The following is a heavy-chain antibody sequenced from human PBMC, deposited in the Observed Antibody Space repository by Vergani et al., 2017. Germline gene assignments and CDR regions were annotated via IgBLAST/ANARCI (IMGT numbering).Heavy chain of an antibody. CDR3: ARVGYCSGGSCYSFDY. CDR2: INHSGST. V-gene: IGHV4-34*01. J-gene: IGHJ4*02. D-gene: IGHD2-15*01. CDR1: GGSFSGYY. Sequence: QVQLQQWGAGLLKPSETLSLTCAVYGGSFSGYYWSWIRQPPGKGLEWIGEINHSGSTNSNPSLKSRVTISVDTSKNQFSLKLSSVTAADTAVYYCARVGYCSGGSCYSFDYWGQGTLVTVSS.